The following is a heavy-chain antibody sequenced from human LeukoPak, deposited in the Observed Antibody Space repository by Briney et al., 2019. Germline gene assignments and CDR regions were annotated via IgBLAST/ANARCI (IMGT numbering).Heavy chain of an antibody. CDR1: GDSMTTEHW. Sequence: SETLSLTCAVSGDSMTTEHWWSWVRQAPGKGLEWIGEIHPTGSNNYNPSLKSRVTMSVDRSKKQFSLRMSPMTAADMAIYYCARGAWRGKSFDYWGQGTLVTVSS. D-gene: IGHD3-3*01. CDR3: ARGAWRGKSFDY. J-gene: IGHJ4*02. V-gene: IGHV4-4*02. CDR2: IHPTGSN.